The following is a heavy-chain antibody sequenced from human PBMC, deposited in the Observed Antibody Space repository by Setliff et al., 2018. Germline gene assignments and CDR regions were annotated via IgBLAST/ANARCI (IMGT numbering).Heavy chain of an antibody. CDR1: GYTFNDYY. Sequence: ASVKVSCKASGYTFNDYYIYWVRQAPGQGLQWMGRINPIIGATDYAQKFQGRVTMTRDTSITTAYMELSSLRSDNTAMYYCARSVHGDYVRLRQNNWLDPWGPGDSPGHRLL. D-gene: IGHD4-17*01. J-gene: IGHJ5*02. V-gene: IGHV1-2*06. CDR3: ARSVHGDYVRLRQNNWLDP. CDR2: INPIIGAT.